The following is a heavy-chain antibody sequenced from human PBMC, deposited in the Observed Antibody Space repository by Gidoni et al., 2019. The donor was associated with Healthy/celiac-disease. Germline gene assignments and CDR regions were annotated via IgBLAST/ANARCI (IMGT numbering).Heavy chain of an antibody. Sequence: EVQLVESGGGLVKPGGSRRLYCAASGFTFSKAWMSWVRQAPGKGLGWVSRIKSKTDGGTTDYAAPVKGRFTISRDDSKNTLYLQMNSLKTEDTAVYYCTTYMNYFDYWGQGTLVTVSS. J-gene: IGHJ4*02. V-gene: IGHV3-15*01. CDR1: GFTFSKAW. CDR3: TTYMNYFDY. CDR2: IKSKTDGGTT. D-gene: IGHD2-2*02.